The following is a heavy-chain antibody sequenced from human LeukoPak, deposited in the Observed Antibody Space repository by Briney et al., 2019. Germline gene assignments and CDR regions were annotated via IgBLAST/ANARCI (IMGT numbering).Heavy chain of an antibody. V-gene: IGHV4-39*01. J-gene: IGHJ6*03. CDR3: ARGVPKTSYYYYYMDV. CDR2: IYYSGST. Sequence: SETLSLTCAVSGGSISSSNWWSWVRQPPGKGLEWIGSIYYSGSTYYNPSLKSRVTISVDTSKNQFSLKLSSVTAADTAVYYCARGVPKTSYYYYYMDVWGKGTTVTVSS. D-gene: IGHD4-11*01. CDR1: GGSISSSNW.